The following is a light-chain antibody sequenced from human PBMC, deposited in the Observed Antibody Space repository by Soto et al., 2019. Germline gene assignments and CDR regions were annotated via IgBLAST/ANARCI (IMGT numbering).Light chain of an antibody. Sequence: IVVTQSPGTMSFPPGERDTLSCRASQSISNNYLARYQQTPDQAPRLLIYGASSRATGIPDRFSGSGSATDCTLTISRLDTEDFAVYYCQQYAAAPRTFGQGTKLDI. CDR2: GAS. CDR1: QSISNNY. V-gene: IGKV3-20*01. J-gene: IGKJ1*01. CDR3: QQYAAAPRT.